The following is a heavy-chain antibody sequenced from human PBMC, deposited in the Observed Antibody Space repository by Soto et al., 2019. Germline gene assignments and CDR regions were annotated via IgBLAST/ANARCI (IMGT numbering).Heavy chain of an antibody. CDR1: GDSISGGASF. V-gene: IGHV4-31*03. J-gene: IGHJ5*02. D-gene: IGHD2-2*01. CDR2: VYYSGSS. CDR3: AKLSCTSSTCYFPGWFDP. Sequence: PSETLSLTCTVSGDSISGGASFWSWIRQPPGKGLEWIANVYYSGSSYYNPSLKSRLTISVDTTKNQFSLQLKSMTAADTAVSYCAKLSCTSSTCYFPGWFDPWGQGTQVTVSS.